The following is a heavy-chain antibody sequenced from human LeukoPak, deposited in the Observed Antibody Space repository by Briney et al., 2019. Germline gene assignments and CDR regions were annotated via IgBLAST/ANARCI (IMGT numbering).Heavy chain of an antibody. D-gene: IGHD2-21*02. CDR1: GFTFSTYR. V-gene: IGHV3-7*01. CDR2: KKQDGSEK. CDR3: ARANSPVTATFGVDY. Sequence: GGSLRLSRAASGFTFSTYRMSWVRQAPGKGLEWVANKKQDGSEKHYVDSVKGRFTISRDNAKNSLYLQMSSLRAEDTAVYYCARANSPVTATFGVDYWGQGTLVTVSS. J-gene: IGHJ4*02.